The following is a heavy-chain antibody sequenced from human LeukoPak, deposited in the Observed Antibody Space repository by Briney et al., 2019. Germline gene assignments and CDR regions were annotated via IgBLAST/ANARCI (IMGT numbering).Heavy chain of an antibody. CDR3: ARGGGYSYGYWFDP. CDR1: GGSTSSYY. V-gene: IGHV4-59*01. Sequence: SETLSLTCTVSGGSTSSYYWSWIRQPPGKGLEWIGYIYYSGSTNYNPSLKSRVTISVDTSKNQFSLKLSSVTAADTAVYYCARGGGYSYGYWFDPWGQGTLVTVSS. D-gene: IGHD5-18*01. CDR2: IYYSGST. J-gene: IGHJ5*02.